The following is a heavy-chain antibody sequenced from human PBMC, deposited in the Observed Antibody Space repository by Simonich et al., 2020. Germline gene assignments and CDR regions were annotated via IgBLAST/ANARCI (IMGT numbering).Heavy chain of an antibody. CDR3: ARWTATGYYFDY. CDR2: IYSGGST. V-gene: IGHV3-53*01. D-gene: IGHD1-1*01. CDR1: WLTVMCNY. J-gene: IGHJ4*02. Sequence: EVQLVESGGGLIQPGGSLRLSCAAFWLTVMCNYISWVRQAPGKGWEWVSFIYSGGSTYYADSVKGRFTISRDNSKNTLYLQINSLRAEDTAVYYCARWTATGYYFDYWGQGTLVTVSS.